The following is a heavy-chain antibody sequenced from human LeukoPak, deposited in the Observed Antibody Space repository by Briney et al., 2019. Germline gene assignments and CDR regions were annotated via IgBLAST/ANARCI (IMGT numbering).Heavy chain of an antibody. V-gene: IGHV4-59*01. Sequence: PSETLSLTCSVSGGSISSYYWSWIRQPPGKGLEWIGYIYYSGSTNYNPSLKSRVTISVDTSKNQFSLKLSSVTAADTAVYYCGRGSDVGWFDPWGQGTLVTVSS. CDR3: GRGSDVGWFDP. CDR1: GGSISSYY. D-gene: IGHD3-3*01. J-gene: IGHJ5*02. CDR2: IYYSGST.